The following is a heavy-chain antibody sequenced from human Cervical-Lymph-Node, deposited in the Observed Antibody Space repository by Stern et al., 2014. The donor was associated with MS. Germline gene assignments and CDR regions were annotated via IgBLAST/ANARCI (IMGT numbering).Heavy chain of an antibody. CDR3: ARGVAVTTSDYYLDY. J-gene: IGHJ4*02. V-gene: IGHV3-30*01. Sequence: VQLVESGGGVVQPGRSLRLSCAASGFTFSYHAMHWVRQAPGKGLEWVALISYDGSDKNDADSVKGRFTISRDNSRNTLYLQMNSLRVDDTAVYYCARGVAVTTSDYYLDYWGQGILVTVSS. CDR2: ISYDGSDK. CDR1: GFTFSYHA. D-gene: IGHD2-21*02.